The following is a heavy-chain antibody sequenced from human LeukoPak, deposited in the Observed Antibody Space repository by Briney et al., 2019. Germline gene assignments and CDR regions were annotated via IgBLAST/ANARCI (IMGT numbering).Heavy chain of an antibody. V-gene: IGHV3-21*01. CDR1: GFTFSSYS. CDR2: ISSSSSYI. J-gene: IGHJ4*02. D-gene: IGHD6-19*01. Sequence: GGSLRLSCAASGFTFSSYSMNWVRQAPGKGLEWVSSISSSSSYIYYADSVKGRFTISRDNAKNSLYLQMNSLRAEDTAVYYCARRDIEAVAENCYFDYWGQGTLVTVSS. CDR3: ARRDIEAVAENCYFDY.